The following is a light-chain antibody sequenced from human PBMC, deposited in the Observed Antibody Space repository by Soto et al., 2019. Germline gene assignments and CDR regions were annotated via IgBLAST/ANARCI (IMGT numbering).Light chain of an antibody. CDR3: QQYGSSGT. CDR1: QSVSNNY. J-gene: IGKJ1*01. Sequence: EIVLTQSPGTLSLPPGERATLSCRASQSVSNNYVALYQQKPGQAPRLLIYGASNRATGIPDRFSGSGSGTDVTLTISRLEPEDFAVYYCQQYGSSGTFGQGTKVDIK. V-gene: IGKV3-20*01. CDR2: GAS.